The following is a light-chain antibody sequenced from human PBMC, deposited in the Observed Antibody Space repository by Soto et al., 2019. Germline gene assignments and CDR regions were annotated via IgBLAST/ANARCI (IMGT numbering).Light chain of an antibody. Sequence: EIVLTQSPGTLSLSPGDSATLSCRASQTVISDYLAWYQQTPGQAPRLLIYGASSRATDTPDRFSGRGSGTDFSLTISRLEPGDFAVYYCQQYNNWPPKTFGQGTKVDIK. CDR1: QTVISDY. J-gene: IGKJ1*01. V-gene: IGKV3-20*01. CDR3: QQYNNWPPKT. CDR2: GAS.